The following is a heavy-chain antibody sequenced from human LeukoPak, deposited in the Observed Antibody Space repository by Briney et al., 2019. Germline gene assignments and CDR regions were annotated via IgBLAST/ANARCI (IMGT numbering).Heavy chain of an antibody. D-gene: IGHD3-3*01. CDR3: AAGGGWDPSFGVVTHIDA. V-gene: IGHV3-74*01. J-gene: IGHJ6*03. CDR2: IDNDGHGI. Sequence: GGSLRLSCVTSGFTFSGYWMHWVRQGPEKGLELVSRIDNDGHGIIYADSVKGRFTTSRDNDKNTLYLQMNSQRDEDTAVYYCAAGGGWDPSFGVVTHIDAWGKGTTVVVS. CDR1: GFTFSGYW.